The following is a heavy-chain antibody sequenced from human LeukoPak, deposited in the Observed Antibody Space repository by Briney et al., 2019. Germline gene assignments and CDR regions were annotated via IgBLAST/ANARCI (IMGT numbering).Heavy chain of an antibody. Sequence: GGSLRLSCAASGFTFSNYWMHWVRQAPGKGLVRVSRINSDGSSTSNADSVKGRFTISRDNAKNTLYLQMNSLRAEDTAVYYCARDPSYYDSSGCDYWGQGTLVTVSS. CDR3: ARDPSYYDSSGCDY. CDR1: GFTFSNYW. CDR2: INSDGSST. D-gene: IGHD3-22*01. V-gene: IGHV3-74*01. J-gene: IGHJ4*02.